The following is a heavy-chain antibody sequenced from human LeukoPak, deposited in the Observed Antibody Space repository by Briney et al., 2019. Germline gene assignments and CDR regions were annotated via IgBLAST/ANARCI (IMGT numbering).Heavy chain of an antibody. CDR1: GFTFSSYA. CDR2: ISSNGGST. J-gene: IGHJ4*02. D-gene: IGHD4-17*01. V-gene: IGHV3-64*01. CDR3: ARGGGGDDDYDAPFDY. Sequence: GGSLRLSCAASGFTFSSYAMHWVRQAPGKGLEYVSHISSNGGSTYYANSVKGRFTISRDKSKNTLYLQMGSLRAADKAVYYWARGGGGDDDYDAPFDYWGQGTLVTVSS.